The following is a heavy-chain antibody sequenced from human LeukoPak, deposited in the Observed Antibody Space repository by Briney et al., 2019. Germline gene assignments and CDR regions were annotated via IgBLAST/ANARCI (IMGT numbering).Heavy chain of an antibody. D-gene: IGHD3-16*02. CDR2: IHRSGST. J-gene: IGHJ4*02. CDR3: ARLIGLGEVSPYFDF. Sequence: SETLSLTCAVSGGSISSGAWWCWVRQPPGKGLEWIGEIHRSGSTYYNPSLESRLTMSLDTSKSQFSLNLYSVTAPDTAVYYCARLIGLGEVSPYFDFWGQGRLVTVSS. CDR1: GGSISSGAW. V-gene: IGHV4-4*02.